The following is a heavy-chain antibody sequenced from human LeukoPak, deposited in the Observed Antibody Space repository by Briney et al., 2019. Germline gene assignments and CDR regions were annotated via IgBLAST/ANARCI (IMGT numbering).Heavy chain of an antibody. CDR2: INHSGST. V-gene: IGHV4-34*01. CDR3: ARGMVRGIITPGY. J-gene: IGHJ4*02. Sequence: SETLSLTCAVYGGSFSGYSWSWIRQPPGKGLEWVGEINHSGSTNYNPSLKGRVTISVDTSKNQFSLKLRSVTAADTAVYYCARGMVRGIITPGYWGQGTLVTVSS. D-gene: IGHD3-10*01. CDR1: GGSFSGYS.